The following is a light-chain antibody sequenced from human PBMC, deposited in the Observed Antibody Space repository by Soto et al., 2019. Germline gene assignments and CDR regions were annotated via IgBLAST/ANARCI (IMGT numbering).Light chain of an antibody. CDR1: QSVASH. Sequence: EIVMTQSPATLSVSPGESATLSCRASQSVASHLAWYQQKPGQAPRLLIFGASVRATGIPARFSGSGSGTEFFLTIDSLQSEDFGIYFCQQYYAWPLFTFGQGTELKIK. CDR3: QQYYAWPLFT. J-gene: IGKJ2*01. V-gene: IGKV3-15*01. CDR2: GAS.